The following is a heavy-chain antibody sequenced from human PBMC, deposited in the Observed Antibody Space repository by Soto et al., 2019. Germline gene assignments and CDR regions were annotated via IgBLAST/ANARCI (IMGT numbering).Heavy chain of an antibody. D-gene: IGHD1-1*01. Sequence: QVQLVQSGAAVRKPGASVSVSCKASDYTFSNYYMSWVRQTPGQGLEWMGKINPDGGATTYAQNFQGRLTITSDTSSSTVYMEITGLTSDDTAVYYCARGRRYVVWGQGTQVTVSS. J-gene: IGHJ4*02. CDR3: ARGRRYVV. V-gene: IGHV1-46*01. CDR2: INPDGGAT. CDR1: DYTFSNYY.